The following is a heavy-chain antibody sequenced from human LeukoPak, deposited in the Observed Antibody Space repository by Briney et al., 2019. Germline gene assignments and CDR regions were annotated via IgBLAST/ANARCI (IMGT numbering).Heavy chain of an antibody. J-gene: IGHJ3*02. CDR3: ARHIVVVPAAIRSPYAFDI. CDR1: GGSISSSSYY. Sequence: PSETLSLTCTVSGGSISSSSYYWGWIRQPPGKGLEWIGSIYYSGSTYYNPSLKSRVTISVDTSKNQFSLKLSSVTAADTAVYYCARHIVVVPAAIRSPYAFDIWGQGTMVTVSS. V-gene: IGHV4-39*01. D-gene: IGHD2-2*01. CDR2: IYYSGST.